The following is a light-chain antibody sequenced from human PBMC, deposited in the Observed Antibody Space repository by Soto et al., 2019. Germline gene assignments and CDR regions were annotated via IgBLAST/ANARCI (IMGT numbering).Light chain of an antibody. V-gene: IGKV1-5*01. Sequence: DIQMTQSPSTLSASVGDRVTITCRASQNIYRWLAWYQQKPGKAPKLLIYDASTLQGGVPSRFGGGVSGTEFTLTITSLQPDDFATYYCQQYHSYSPHTFGQGTNLESK. CDR1: QNIYRW. CDR2: DAS. J-gene: IGKJ2*01. CDR3: QQYHSYSPHT.